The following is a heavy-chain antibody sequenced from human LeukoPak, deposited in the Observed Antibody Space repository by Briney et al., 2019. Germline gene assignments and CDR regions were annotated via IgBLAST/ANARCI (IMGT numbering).Heavy chain of an antibody. D-gene: IGHD6-6*01. V-gene: IGHV3-30*02. Sequence: GGSLRLSCAASGFAFSSYGMHWVRQAPGKGLEWVAFIRYDGSNKYYADSVKGRFTISRDNSKNTLYLQMNSLRAEDTAVYYCAKQDKQLVDYWGQGTLVTVSS. CDR1: GFAFSSYG. J-gene: IGHJ4*02. CDR3: AKQDKQLVDY. CDR2: IRYDGSNK.